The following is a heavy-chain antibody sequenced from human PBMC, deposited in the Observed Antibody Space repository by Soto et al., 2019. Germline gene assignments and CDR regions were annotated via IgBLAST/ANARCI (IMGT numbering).Heavy chain of an antibody. CDR3: ARGGQDFWSGPFDY. J-gene: IGHJ4*02. Sequence: SDTLSLTCTFSGFSISNYFCNWIRQPAGKGLEWIGRIDNSGSTNYNPSLKSRITMSADTSRNQFSLKLNSVTAADTAVYYCARGGQDFWSGPFDYWGQGALVNVSS. V-gene: IGHV4-4*07. CDR1: GFSISNYF. CDR2: IDNSGST. D-gene: IGHD3-3*01.